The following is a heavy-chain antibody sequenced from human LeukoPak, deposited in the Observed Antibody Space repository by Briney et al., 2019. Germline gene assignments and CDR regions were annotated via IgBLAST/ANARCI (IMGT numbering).Heavy chain of an antibody. Sequence: PGGSLRLSCAASVFTVSSNYMSWVRQAPGKGLEWVSVIYSGGSTYYADSVKGRFTISRDNSKNTLYLQMNSLRAEDTAVYYCAREDGGYDNDAFDIWGQGTMVTVSS. D-gene: IGHD5-12*01. CDR2: IYSGGST. V-gene: IGHV3-66*01. J-gene: IGHJ3*02. CDR1: VFTVSSNY. CDR3: AREDGGYDNDAFDI.